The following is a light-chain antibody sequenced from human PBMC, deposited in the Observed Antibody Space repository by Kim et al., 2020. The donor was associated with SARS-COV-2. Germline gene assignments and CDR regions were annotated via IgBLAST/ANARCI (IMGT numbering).Light chain of an antibody. Sequence: SAPVGDRVPIPCRAIQAIRKYVAWYQQKPGKIPKLLIHAVSTLQSGVPSRFSGGGSGTDFTLTIRGLQPEDVATYYCQTYDTVPYNFGQGTKLEIK. CDR1: QAIRKY. CDR2: AVS. V-gene: IGKV1-27*01. CDR3: QTYDTVPYN. J-gene: IGKJ2*01.